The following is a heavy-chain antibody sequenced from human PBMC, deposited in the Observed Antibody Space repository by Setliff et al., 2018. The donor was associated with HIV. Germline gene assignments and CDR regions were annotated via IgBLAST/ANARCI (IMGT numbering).Heavy chain of an antibody. J-gene: IGHJ4*02. CDR2: MYTTVDA. V-gene: IGHV4-4*07. D-gene: IGHD2-2*01. CDR1: GASVGNYF. Sequence: SETLSLTCTVTGASVGNYFWSWIRQSAGKGLEWIGRMYTTVDAADNPSLKSRVIMSVDTSKNQISLKLTSVTAADTAMYYCARDPAIYFDFWGQGVLVTVSS. CDR3: ARDPAIYFDF.